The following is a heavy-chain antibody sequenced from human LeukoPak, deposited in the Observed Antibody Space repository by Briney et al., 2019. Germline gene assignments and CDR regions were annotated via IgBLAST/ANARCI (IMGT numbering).Heavy chain of an antibody. CDR2: IYYSGST. Sequence: KPSETLSLTCTVSGGSISSSSYYWGWIRQPPGKGLEWIGSIYYSGSTYYNPSLKSRVTISVDTSKNQFSLKLSSVTAADTAVYYCARWSSSGYPAMFDSYWGQGTLVTVSS. J-gene: IGHJ4*02. CDR3: ARWSSSGYPAMFDSY. V-gene: IGHV4-39*01. D-gene: IGHD3-22*01. CDR1: GGSISSSSYY.